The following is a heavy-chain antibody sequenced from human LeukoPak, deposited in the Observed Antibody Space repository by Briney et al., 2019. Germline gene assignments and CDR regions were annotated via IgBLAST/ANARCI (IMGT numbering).Heavy chain of an antibody. CDR1: GGSISSGGYY. Sequence: TPSETLSLTCTVSGGSISSGGYYWSWIRQHPGKGLEWIGYIYYSGSTYYNPSLKSRVTISVDTSKNQFSLKLSSVTAADTAVYYCARALLATYYDFWSGRNWFDPWGQGTLVTVSS. V-gene: IGHV4-31*03. CDR2: IYYSGST. CDR3: ARALLATYYDFWSGRNWFDP. J-gene: IGHJ5*02. D-gene: IGHD3-3*01.